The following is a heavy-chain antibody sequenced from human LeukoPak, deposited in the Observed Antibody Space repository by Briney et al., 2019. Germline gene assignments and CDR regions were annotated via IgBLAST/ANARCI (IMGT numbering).Heavy chain of an antibody. V-gene: IGHV3-23*01. CDR3: VNPKNDYGGYNWFDP. Sequence: GGSLRLSCAASGFTFSSYAMSWVRQAPGKGLEWVSSISGSGDTTYYADSVKGRFTISRDNSKNTLYLQMNNLRAEDTALYYCVNPKNDYGGYNWFDPWGQGTLVTVFS. D-gene: IGHD4-17*01. J-gene: IGHJ5*02. CDR2: ISGSGDTT. CDR1: GFTFSSYA.